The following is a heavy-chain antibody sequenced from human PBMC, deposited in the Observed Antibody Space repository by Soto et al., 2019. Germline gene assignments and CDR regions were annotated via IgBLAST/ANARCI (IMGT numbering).Heavy chain of an antibody. V-gene: IGHV4-30-4*01. D-gene: IGHD1-1*01. J-gene: IGHJ5*02. CDR3: ARWTYKQGFAP. Sequence: PSETLSLTCTVSGDSIYGGNHYWSWIRQSPGKGLEWIGYIYYTGSNYYSPSFRGRVSISIDTSKNQFSLNVTSVTAADTAVYYCARWTYKQGFAPWGQGTLVTVSS. CDR1: GDSIYGGNHY. CDR2: IYYTGSN.